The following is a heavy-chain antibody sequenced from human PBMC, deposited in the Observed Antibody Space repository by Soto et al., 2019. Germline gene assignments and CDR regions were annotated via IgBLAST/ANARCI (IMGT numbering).Heavy chain of an antibody. CDR2: IPYDGSNK. V-gene: IGHV3-30-3*01. J-gene: IGHJ6*02. D-gene: IGHD3-9*01. CDR3: ARDRLDSNYDGMDV. CDR1: GYTFSSYT. Sequence: QVQLAESAGDVVQPGRSLRLSCVDSGYTFSSYTMHWVRKVPGKGLVWVAVIPYDGSNKYYAVYVKGRFTISRDNSKNTMYRKRHSMRVEDTAVYYGARDRLDSNYDGMDVCGQGTTVTVSS.